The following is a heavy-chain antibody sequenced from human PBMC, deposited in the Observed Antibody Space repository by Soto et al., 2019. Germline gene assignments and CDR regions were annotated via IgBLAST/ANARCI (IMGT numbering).Heavy chain of an antibody. CDR1: GFTFSSYA. V-gene: IGHV3-23*01. CDR2: ISGSGRST. J-gene: IGHJ4*02. CDR3: AKGRGLGTSVLAASPSDY. Sequence: EVQLLESGGGLVHPGGSLRLSCTVSGFTFSSYAMNWVRQAPGKGLEWVSAISGSGRSTYYADSVKSRFTISRDNSNNTLYLQMNSLRADDTAVYYCAKGRGLGTSVLAASPSDYWGQGTLVTVSS. D-gene: IGHD2-2*01.